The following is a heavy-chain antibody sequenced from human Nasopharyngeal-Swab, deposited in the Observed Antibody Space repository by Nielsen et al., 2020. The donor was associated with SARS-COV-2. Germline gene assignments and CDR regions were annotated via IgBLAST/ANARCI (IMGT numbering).Heavy chain of an antibody. CDR1: GFTFSSYW. Sequence: LKISCAASGFTFSSYWMSWVRQAPGKGLEWVANIKQDGSEKYYVDSVKGRFTISRDNAKNSLYLQMNSLRAEDTAVYYCATRGSIAARPSLVDYWGQGTLVTVSS. CDR2: IKQDGSEK. D-gene: IGHD6-6*01. V-gene: IGHV3-7*01. J-gene: IGHJ4*02. CDR3: ATRGSIAARPSLVDY.